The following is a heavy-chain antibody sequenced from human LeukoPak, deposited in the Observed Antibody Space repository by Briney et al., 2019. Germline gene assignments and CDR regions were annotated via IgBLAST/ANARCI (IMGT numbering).Heavy chain of an antibody. D-gene: IGHD6-19*01. Sequence: ASVKVSCKASGYTFTGYFMHWVRQAPGQGLEWMGWINPNSGGTNYAQKFQGRVTMTRDKSISTAYMELSRLKSDDTAVYYCARGLVERAGIAVAGSWGQGTLVTVSS. CDR1: GYTFTGYF. V-gene: IGHV1-2*02. CDR2: INPNSGGT. J-gene: IGHJ4*02. CDR3: ARGLVERAGIAVAGS.